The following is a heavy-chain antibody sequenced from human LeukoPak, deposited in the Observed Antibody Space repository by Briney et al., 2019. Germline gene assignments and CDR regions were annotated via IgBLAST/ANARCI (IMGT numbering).Heavy chain of an antibody. J-gene: IGHJ6*03. CDR1: GFTFTAYG. CDR3: ARLGRYHLFSYMDV. D-gene: IGHD1-26*01. CDR2: ISAYNGDT. V-gene: IGHV1-18*01. Sequence: ASVKVSCKASGFTFTAYGINWMRQAPAQGLVWMGWISAYNGDTKYAQKVQSRVSMTTDTSTNTAYMEVRSLRADDTAVYYCARLGRYHLFSYMDVWGKGTTVTVSS.